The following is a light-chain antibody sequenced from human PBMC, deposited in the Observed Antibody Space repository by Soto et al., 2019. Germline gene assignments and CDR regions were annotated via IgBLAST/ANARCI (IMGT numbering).Light chain of an antibody. CDR3: QQSLTMPIP. CDR2: SAS. CDR1: QSINNY. J-gene: IGKJ5*01. Sequence: DNQRTQSPASLSVSMGDRVTSTCLASQSINNYLNWYLQRPGQAPKLLIRSASTLQRGVPSRFSGSGSRTEFTFTIADMHPDDFGTYYCQQSLTMPIPFGHGTRLEIK. V-gene: IGKV1-39*01.